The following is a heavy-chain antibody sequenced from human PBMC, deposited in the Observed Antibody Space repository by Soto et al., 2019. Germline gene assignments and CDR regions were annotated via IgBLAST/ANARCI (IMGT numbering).Heavy chain of an antibody. CDR2: IYYSGST. Sequence: SETLSLTCAVSGGSISSGGYYWSWIRQHPGKGLEWIGYIYYSGSTYYNPSLKSRVTISVDTSKNQFSLKLSSVTAADTAVYYCARIRIQLCCVDYWGQGTLVTVSS. V-gene: IGHV4-31*11. J-gene: IGHJ4*02. CDR1: GGSISSGGYY. D-gene: IGHD5-18*01. CDR3: ARIRIQLCCVDY.